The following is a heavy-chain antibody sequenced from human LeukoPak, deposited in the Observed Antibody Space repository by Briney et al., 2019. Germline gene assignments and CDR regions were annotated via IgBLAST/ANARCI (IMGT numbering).Heavy chain of an antibody. J-gene: IGHJ4*02. D-gene: IGHD3-3*01. CDR3: ARGPVLRFLEWLAGEHGY. Sequence: ASVKVSCKAPGYTFTGYYMHWVRQAPGQGLEWMGWINPNSGGTNYAQKFQGRVTMTRDTSISTAYMELSRLRSDDTAVYYCARGPVLRFLEWLAGEHGYWGQGTLVTVSS. CDR1: GYTFTGYY. CDR2: INPNSGGT. V-gene: IGHV1-2*02.